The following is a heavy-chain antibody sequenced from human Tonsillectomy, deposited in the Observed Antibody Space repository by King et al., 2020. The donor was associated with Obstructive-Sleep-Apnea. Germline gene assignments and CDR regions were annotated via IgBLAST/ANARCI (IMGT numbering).Heavy chain of an antibody. CDR3: AKNLMGGNYGMDV. CDR1: GFTFSSYG. Sequence: QLVQSGGGVVQPGRSLRLSCAASGFTFSSYGMHWVRQAPGKGLEWVAVISYDGSNKDYADSVKGRFTISRNNSKNTLYLQMNSLRAEDTAVYYCAKNLMGGNYGMDVWGQGTTVTVSS. D-gene: IGHD1-26*01. V-gene: IGHV3-30*18. CDR2: ISYDGSNK. J-gene: IGHJ6*02.